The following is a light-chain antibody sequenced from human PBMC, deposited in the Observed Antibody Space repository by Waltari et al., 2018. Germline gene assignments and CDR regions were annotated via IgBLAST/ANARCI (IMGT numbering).Light chain of an antibody. CDR1: SSNIGTNY. J-gene: IGLJ3*02. V-gene: IGLV1-47*01. CDR2: RND. Sequence: QSVLTQPPSVSGTPGQGVTISCSGSSSNIGTNYVYWYQQLPRTAPNLLTFRNDQRPSGVPDRFSVSKSGTSASLAISGLRSEDEADYYCAAWDDGLSGPVFGGGTKLTVL. CDR3: AAWDDGLSGPV.